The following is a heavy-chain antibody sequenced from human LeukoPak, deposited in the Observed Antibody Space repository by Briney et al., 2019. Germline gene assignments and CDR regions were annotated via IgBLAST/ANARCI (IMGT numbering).Heavy chain of an antibody. Sequence: PSETLSLTCTVSGGSISSYYWSWIRQPPGKGLEWIGYIYYSGSTNYNPSLKSRVTMSVDTSKNQFSLKLSSVTAADTAVYYCARAFIAVAGTGFDYWGQGTLVTVSS. CDR2: IYYSGST. D-gene: IGHD6-19*01. V-gene: IGHV4-59*01. CDR1: GGSISSYY. CDR3: ARAFIAVAGTGFDY. J-gene: IGHJ4*02.